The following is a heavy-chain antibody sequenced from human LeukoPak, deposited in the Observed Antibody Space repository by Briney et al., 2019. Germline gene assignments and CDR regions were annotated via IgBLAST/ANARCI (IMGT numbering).Heavy chain of an antibody. CDR2: FDPEDGET. CDR1: GYTLTELS. Sequence: ASVKVSCKVSGYTLTELSMHWVRQVPGKGLEWMGGFDPEDGETIYAQKFQGRVTMTEDTSTDTAYMELSSLRSEDTAVYYCATAGGFGDGYECWGAFDIWGQGTMVTVSS. D-gene: IGHD5-24*01. CDR3: ATAGGFGDGYECWGAFDI. J-gene: IGHJ3*02. V-gene: IGHV1-24*01.